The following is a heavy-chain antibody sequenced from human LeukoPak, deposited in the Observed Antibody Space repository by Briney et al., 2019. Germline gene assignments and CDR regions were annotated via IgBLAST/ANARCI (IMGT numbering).Heavy chain of an antibody. CDR3: ARTATSTSPFDS. D-gene: IGHD2-2*01. J-gene: IGHJ4*02. V-gene: IGHV4-61*09. Sequence: SETLSLTCTVSGDSMNSGSYFWNWIRQPAGKGLEFIGHIYSSGSTHYNPSLKSRVTISVDTSKNQISLKLSSMTAADTGVYYCARTATSTSPFDSWGQGTLVTVSS. CDR1: GDSMNSGSYF. CDR2: IYSSGST.